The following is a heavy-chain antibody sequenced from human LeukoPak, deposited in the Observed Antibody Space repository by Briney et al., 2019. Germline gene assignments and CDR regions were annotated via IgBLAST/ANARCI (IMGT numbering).Heavy chain of an antibody. D-gene: IGHD6-13*01. Sequence: ASVKVSCKVSGYTLTELSMHWVRQAPGKGLEWMGGFDPEDGETIYAQKFQGRVTMTEDTSTDTAYMELSSLRSEDTAVYYCATDKYSSSWFPNYWGQGTLITVSS. CDR1: GYTLTELS. J-gene: IGHJ4*02. CDR2: FDPEDGET. V-gene: IGHV1-24*01. CDR3: ATDKYSSSWFPNY.